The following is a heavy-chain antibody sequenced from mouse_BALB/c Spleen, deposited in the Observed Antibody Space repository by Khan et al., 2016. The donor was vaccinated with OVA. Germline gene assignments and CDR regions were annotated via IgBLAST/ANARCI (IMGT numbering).Heavy chain of an antibody. CDR3: ASIILYYCSSNFVVYYIDY. D-gene: IGHD1-1*01. V-gene: IGHV3-2*02. J-gene: IGHJ2*01. Sequence: EVKLLESGPGLVKPSQSLSLTCTVTGYSITSDYAWNWIRQFPGNKLEWMGYISYSGDTAYNPSLKSRISITRDTSKNQFFLQLNSVTNADTDTCYCASIILYYCSSNFVVYYIDYWGQGTTLTVSS. CDR2: ISYSGDT. CDR1: GYSITSDYA.